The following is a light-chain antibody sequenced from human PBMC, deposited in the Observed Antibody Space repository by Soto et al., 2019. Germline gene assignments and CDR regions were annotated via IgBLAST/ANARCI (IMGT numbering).Light chain of an antibody. CDR3: CSYTSFSTVV. J-gene: IGLJ2*01. Sequence: QSALTQPASVSGSPGQSITISCTGTSSDVGGYNYVSWYQHHPGKAPKLILFGVSDQPSGVSLRFSGSKSGNTASLTISGLQAEDAAEYYCCSYTSFSTVVFGGGTKVTVL. CDR2: GVS. V-gene: IGLV2-14*01. CDR1: SSDVGGYNY.